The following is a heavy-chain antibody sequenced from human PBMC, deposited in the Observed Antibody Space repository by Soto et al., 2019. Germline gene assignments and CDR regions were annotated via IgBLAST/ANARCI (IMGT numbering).Heavy chain of an antibody. D-gene: IGHD4-4*01. J-gene: IGHJ6*02. Sequence: ASVQISRKASGYSFSDHDIHWLRQAPRQGLECMGMINPSGGRTTYAQNYQGRVTMTRDTSTSTVYMEQTSLRSEDRAVYYGARVGDSNNVCRRDVGG. CDR3: ARVGDSNNVCRRDV. CDR2: INPSGGRT. V-gene: IGHV1-46*01. CDR1: GYSFSDHD.